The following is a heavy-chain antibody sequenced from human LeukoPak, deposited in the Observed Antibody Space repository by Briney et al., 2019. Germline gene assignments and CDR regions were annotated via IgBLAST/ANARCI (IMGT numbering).Heavy chain of an antibody. CDR2: INHSGST. V-gene: IGHV4-34*01. D-gene: IGHD3-3*01. J-gene: IGHJ5*02. CDR3: ARRGLRFLESVKYSWFDP. Sequence: KSSETLSLICAVYGGSFSGYYWTWIRQPPGKGLEWIGEINHSGSTNYNPSLKSRVTISVDTSKSQFSLKLSSVTAADTAIYFCARRGLRFLESVKYSWFDPWGQGTLVTVSS. CDR1: GGSFSGYY.